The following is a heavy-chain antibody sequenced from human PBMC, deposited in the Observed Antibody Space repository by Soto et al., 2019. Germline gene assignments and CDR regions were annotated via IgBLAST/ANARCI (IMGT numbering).Heavy chain of an antibody. CDR3: AKYWGIVVVSGGTPVDPVIDY. J-gene: IGHJ4*02. D-gene: IGHD2-2*02. CDR2: ISGSGGSP. Sequence: PGGSLRLSCAASGFTFSNYAMTWVRQSPGKGLEWVSAISGSGGSPYYADSVKGRFTISRDNSKNTVYLQMNGLRAEDTAVYYCAKYWGIVVVSGGTPVDPVIDYWGQGTMVTVSS. V-gene: IGHV3-23*01. CDR1: GFTFSNYA.